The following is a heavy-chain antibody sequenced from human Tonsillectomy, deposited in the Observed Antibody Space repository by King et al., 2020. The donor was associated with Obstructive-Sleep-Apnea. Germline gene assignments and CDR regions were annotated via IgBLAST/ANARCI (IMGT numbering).Heavy chain of an antibody. Sequence: EVQLVESGGGLVQPGGSLRLSCAASGFTFSSYAMSWVRQAPGKGLEWVSAISGSGGSTYYADSVKGRFTISRDNSKNTLYLQMNSLRAEDTAVYYCAKGSPDYGGNTHYFDYWGQGTLVTVSS. CDR3: AKGSPDYGGNTHYFDY. D-gene: IGHD4-23*01. CDR1: GFTFSSYA. V-gene: IGHV3-23*04. J-gene: IGHJ4*02. CDR2: ISGSGGST.